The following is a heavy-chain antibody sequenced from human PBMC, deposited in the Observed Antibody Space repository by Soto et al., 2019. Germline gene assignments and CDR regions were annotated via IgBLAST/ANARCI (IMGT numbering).Heavy chain of an antibody. J-gene: IGHJ6*02. CDR1: GYTFTSYA. CDR2: INAGNGNT. Sequence: ASVKVSCKASGYTFTSYAMHWVRQAPGQRLEWMGCINAGNGNTKYSQKFQGRVTITRDTSASTAYMELSSLRSEDTAVYYCAREVEWFSSGYYYYGMDVWGQGTTVTVSS. V-gene: IGHV1-3*01. CDR3: AREVEWFSSGYYYYGMDV. D-gene: IGHD3-3*01.